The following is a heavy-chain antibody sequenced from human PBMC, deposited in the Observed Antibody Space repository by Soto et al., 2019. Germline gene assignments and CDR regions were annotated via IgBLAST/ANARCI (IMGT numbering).Heavy chain of an antibody. CDR2: IIPLFGTA. CDR1: GGTFSSYA. CDR3: ARGVHYDSSGYYYFY. V-gene: IGHV1-69*01. D-gene: IGHD3-22*01. Sequence: QVQLVQSGAEVKKPGSSVKVSCKASGGTFSSYAIDWVRQAPGQGIEWMGGIIPLFGTANYAQKFQGKITITADESTSTVYMELRSLRSEDTAVYYCARGVHYDSSGYYYFYWGQGTLVTVSS. J-gene: IGHJ4*02.